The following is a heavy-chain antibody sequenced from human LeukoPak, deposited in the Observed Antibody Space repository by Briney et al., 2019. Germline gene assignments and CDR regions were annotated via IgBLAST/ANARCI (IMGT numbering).Heavy chain of an antibody. Sequence: SETLSLTCAVYGGSFSGYYWSWIRQPPGKGLEWIGEINHSGSTNYNPSLKSRVTISVDTSKNQFSLKLSPVTAADTAVYYCARSCSYGYRDVDYWGQGTLVTVSS. D-gene: IGHD5-18*01. CDR1: GGSFSGYY. V-gene: IGHV4-34*01. J-gene: IGHJ4*02. CDR2: INHSGST. CDR3: ARSCSYGYRDVDY.